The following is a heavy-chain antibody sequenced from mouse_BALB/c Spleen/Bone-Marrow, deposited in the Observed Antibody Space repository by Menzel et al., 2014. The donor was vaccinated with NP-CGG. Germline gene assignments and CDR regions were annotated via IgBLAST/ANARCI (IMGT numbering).Heavy chain of an antibody. CDR1: GFSFNSYG. J-gene: IGHJ3*01. CDR3: ARHAYYDQTEVSFVY. CDR2: ISGGGSYT. V-gene: IGHV5-9-2*01. D-gene: IGHD2-4*01. Sequence: EVKLVESGGGLVKSGGSLKLSCAASGFSFNSYGMSWVRQAPEKRLEWVATISGGGSYTFYPDSVKGRFTISRDNTKNNLYLQLSSLRSEDTAVYYCARHAYYDQTEVSFVYWGQGTLVTVSA.